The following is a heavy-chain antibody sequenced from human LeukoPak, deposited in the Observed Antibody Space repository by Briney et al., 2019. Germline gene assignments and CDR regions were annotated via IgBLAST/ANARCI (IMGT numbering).Heavy chain of an antibody. CDR1: GGSVNSVDNY. CDR2: VSYSGDT. Sequence: SETLSLSCAVSGGSVNSVDNYWTWVRQPPGKGLECIGYVSYSGDTRYCPSLNNRVTISADTSKNQVSLKLTSVTAADTAIYYCARMRYGSGSFDYWGQGTPVSVSS. V-gene: IGHV4-61*08. J-gene: IGHJ4*02. D-gene: IGHD2-15*01. CDR3: ARMRYGSGSFDY.